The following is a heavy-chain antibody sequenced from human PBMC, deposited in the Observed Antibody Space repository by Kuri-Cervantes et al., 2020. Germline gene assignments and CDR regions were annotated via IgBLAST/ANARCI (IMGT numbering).Heavy chain of an antibody. CDR1: GFTFSSYS. Sequence: GGSLRLSCAASGFTFSSYSMNWVRQAPGKGLEWVSYISSSSSTIYYEDSVKGRFTISRDNAKNKLYLQMNSLRAEDTAVYYCAREPVAVGGGYFDLWGRGTLVTVSS. D-gene: IGHD6-19*01. J-gene: IGHJ2*01. CDR3: AREPVAVGGGYFDL. V-gene: IGHV3-48*01. CDR2: ISSSSSTI.